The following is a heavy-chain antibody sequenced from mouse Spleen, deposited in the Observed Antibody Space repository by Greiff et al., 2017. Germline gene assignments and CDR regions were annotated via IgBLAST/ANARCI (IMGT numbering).Heavy chain of an antibody. CDR3: ARHDEVATKINWYFDV. Sequence: EVKVVESGGGLVKLGGSLKLSCAASGFTFSSYAMSWVRQTPEKRLEWVATISSGGGNTYYPDSVKGRFTISRDNAKNTLYLQMSSLKSEDTAMYYCARHDEVATKINWYFDVWGAGTTVTVSS. V-gene: IGHV5-9*04. CDR2: ISSGGGNT. D-gene: IGHD1-1*01. J-gene: IGHJ1*01. CDR1: GFTFSSYA.